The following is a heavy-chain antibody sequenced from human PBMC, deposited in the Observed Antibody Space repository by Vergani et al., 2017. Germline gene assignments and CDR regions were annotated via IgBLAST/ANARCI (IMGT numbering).Heavy chain of an antibody. CDR2: VFHLGTL. CDR3: VRDFHSRGPFDV. J-gene: IGHJ4*02. V-gene: IGHV4-38-2*02. CDR1: GVSITGGNY. Sequence: QVQLQESGPGLLRPSETLSLTCRVSGVSITGGNYWGWVRQSPVSGLEWLGSVFHLGTLYYNPSLQSRVTIPMDANNHFSLKLTSVTAADTAVYYCVRDFHSRGPFDVWGQGSLVTVAS. D-gene: IGHD3/OR15-3a*01.